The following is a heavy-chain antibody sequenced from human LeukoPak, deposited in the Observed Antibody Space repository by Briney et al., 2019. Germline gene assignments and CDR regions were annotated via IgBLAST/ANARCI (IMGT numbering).Heavy chain of an antibody. D-gene: IGHD3-22*01. V-gene: IGHV3-53*01. CDR1: GFTVSSNL. J-gene: IGHJ4*02. CDR2: IYSGGNT. CDR3: VRDPTRRGYFDY. Sequence: GGSLRLSRVPSGFTVSSNLMKWVRLAPGKGLAWVSVIYSGGNTYYSDSVKGRFTISRDKSKNTLYLQMNSLRAEDTAVYYCVRDPTRRGYFDYWGQGTLVTVSS.